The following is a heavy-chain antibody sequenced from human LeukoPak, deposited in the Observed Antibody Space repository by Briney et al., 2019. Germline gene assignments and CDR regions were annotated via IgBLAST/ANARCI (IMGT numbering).Heavy chain of an antibody. D-gene: IGHD2-15*01. CDR1: GGSFSGYY. V-gene: IGHV4-34*01. J-gene: IGHJ2*01. CDR3: ARRASSYWYFDL. Sequence: SETLSLTCAVYGGSFSGYYWSWIRQPPGKGLEWIGEINHSGSTNYNPSLKSRVTMSIDTSKNHFSLKLSSVTAADAAVYYCARRASSYWYFDLWGRGTLVTVSS. CDR2: INHSGST.